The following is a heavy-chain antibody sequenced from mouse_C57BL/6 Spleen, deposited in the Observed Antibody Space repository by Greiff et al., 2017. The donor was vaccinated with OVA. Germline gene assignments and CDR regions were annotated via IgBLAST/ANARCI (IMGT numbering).Heavy chain of an antibody. CDR1: GYTFTSYW. J-gene: IGHJ4*01. CDR2: IDPSDSET. V-gene: IGHV1-52*01. CDR3: ARGSLYAMDY. D-gene: IGHD6-2*01. Sequence: QVQLQQPGAELVRPGSSVKLSCKASGYTFTSYWMHWVKQRPIQGLEWIGNIDPSDSETHYNQKFKDKATLTVDKSSSTAYMQRSSLTSEDSAVYYCARGSLYAMDYWGQGTSVTVSS.